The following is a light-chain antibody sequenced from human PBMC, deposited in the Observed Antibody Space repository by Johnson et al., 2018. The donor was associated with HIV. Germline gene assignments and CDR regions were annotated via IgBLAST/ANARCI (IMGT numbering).Light chain of an antibody. CDR1: SSNIGNNY. V-gene: IGLV1-51*01. Sequence: QSVLTQPPSVSAAPGQKVTISCSGSSSNIGNNYVSWYQQFPGTAPKLLIYDNNKRPSGIPDRFSGSKSGTSATLGITGLQTGDEADYYCGRWDDSLSTYVFGPGTKLPVL. CDR2: DNN. CDR3: GRWDDSLSTYV. J-gene: IGLJ1*01.